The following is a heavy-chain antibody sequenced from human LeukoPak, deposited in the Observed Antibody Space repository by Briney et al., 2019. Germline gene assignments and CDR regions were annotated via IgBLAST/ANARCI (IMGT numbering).Heavy chain of an antibody. Sequence: SGGSLRLSCAASGFTFSSYSMNWVRQAPGKGLEWVSSISSSSSYISYADSVKGRFTISRDNAKNSLYLQMNSLRAEDTAVYYCAGGDRKAGYSGYLLDYWGQGTLVTVSS. CDR3: AGGDRKAGYSGYLLDY. CDR1: GFTFSSYS. D-gene: IGHD5-12*01. CDR2: ISSSSSYI. V-gene: IGHV3-21*06. J-gene: IGHJ4*02.